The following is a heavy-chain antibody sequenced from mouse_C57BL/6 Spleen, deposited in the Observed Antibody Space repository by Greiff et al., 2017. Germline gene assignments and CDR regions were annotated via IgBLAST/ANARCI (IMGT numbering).Heavy chain of an antibody. J-gene: IGHJ2*01. Sequence: EVQLQQSGAELVKPGASVKLSCTASGFNINDYYMHWVQQRPEQGLEWIGRINPGDGNTKYAQKFQGKATITADTTSNTAYLQLSSRTSEDTAVYYCARSYYGRSNYWGQGTPLTVSA. CDR1: GFNINDYY. V-gene: IGHV14-2*01. D-gene: IGHD1-1*01. CDR3: ARSYYGRSNY. CDR2: INPGDGNT.